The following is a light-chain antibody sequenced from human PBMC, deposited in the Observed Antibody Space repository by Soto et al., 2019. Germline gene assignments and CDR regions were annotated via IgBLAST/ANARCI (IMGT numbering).Light chain of an antibody. Sequence: DIHMTQSPSAMSASVGGRATITCRPSQGITNYFAWFQQKPGKVPKRLIYTSSDWQSGVPPRFSGSGSGTGFTVTLRSLQPQDWATDDCLPHNSYPYTFGQGTKLEIK. V-gene: IGKV1-17*03. CDR2: TSS. J-gene: IGKJ2*01. CDR3: LPHNSYPYT. CDR1: QGITNY.